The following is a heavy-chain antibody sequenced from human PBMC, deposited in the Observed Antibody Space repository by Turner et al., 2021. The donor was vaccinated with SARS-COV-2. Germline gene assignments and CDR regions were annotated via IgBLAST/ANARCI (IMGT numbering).Heavy chain of an antibody. CDR3: TGGIAGDS. Sequence: VQLVEYGGGLVKPGLFQRLSCTASGFTFGTYGMSWFRQAPGKGLEVVSFIRSKSYGGTSEYAASVKCRYTISRDDSKRIAYLQRNGLKTEDTAVYYCTGGIAGDSWGQGTLVTVSS. CDR2: IRSKSYGGTS. J-gene: IGHJ4*02. V-gene: IGHV3-49*05. D-gene: IGHD6-13*01. CDR1: GFTFGTYG.